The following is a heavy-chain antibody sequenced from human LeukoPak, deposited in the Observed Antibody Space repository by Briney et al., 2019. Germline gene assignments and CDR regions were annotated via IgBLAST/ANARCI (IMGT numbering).Heavy chain of an antibody. Sequence: KPGGSLRLSCAASGFTFSDYYMSWIRQAPGKGLEWVSYISSSGSTIYYADSVKGRFTISRDNTKNSLYLQMNSLRAEDTAVYYCARAVVYYYYYMDVWGKGTTVTISS. CDR2: ISSSGSTI. CDR3: ARAVVYYYYYMDV. CDR1: GFTFSDYY. J-gene: IGHJ6*03. V-gene: IGHV3-11*04.